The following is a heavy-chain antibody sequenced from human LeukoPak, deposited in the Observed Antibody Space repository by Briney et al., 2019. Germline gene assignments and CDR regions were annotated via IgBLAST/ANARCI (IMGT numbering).Heavy chain of an antibody. CDR2: INHSGNT. D-gene: IGHD5-18*01. V-gene: IGHV4-34*01. Sequence: PSETLSLTCAVYGGSFSGFYWSWLRQPPGKGLEWFGEINHSGNTNYNPSLKSRVTISVDTSKNQFSLKLSSVTAADTAVYYCARVDTAMTYYYYYGMDVWGQGTTVTVSS. CDR1: GGSFSGFY. CDR3: ARVDTAMTYYYYYGMDV. J-gene: IGHJ6*02.